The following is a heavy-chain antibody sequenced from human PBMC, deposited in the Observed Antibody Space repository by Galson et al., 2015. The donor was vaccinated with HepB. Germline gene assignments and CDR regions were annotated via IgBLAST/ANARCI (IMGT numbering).Heavy chain of an antibody. CDR3: AKGPYQLPELVWFDP. J-gene: IGHJ5*02. D-gene: IGHD2-2*01. V-gene: IGHV3-23*01. CDR2: ISGSGGST. Sequence: LRLSCAASGFTFSSYAMSWVRQAPGKELEWVSAISGSGGSTYYADSVKGRFTISRDNSKNTLYLQMNSLRAEDTAVYYCAKGPYQLPELVWFDPWGQGTLVTVSS. CDR1: GFTFSSYA.